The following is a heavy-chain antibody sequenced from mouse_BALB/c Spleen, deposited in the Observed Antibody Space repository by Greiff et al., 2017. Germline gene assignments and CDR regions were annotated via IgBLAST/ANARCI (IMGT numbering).Heavy chain of an antibody. CDR2: IWAGGST. Sequence: VKLVESGPGLVAPSQSLSITCTVSGFSLTSYGVHWVRQPPGKGLEWLGVIWAGGSTNYNSALMSRLSISKDNSKSQVFLKMNSLQTDDTAMYYCARVITTDAWFAYWGQGTLVTVSA. CDR1: GFSLTSYG. CDR3: ARVITTDAWFAY. J-gene: IGHJ3*01. D-gene: IGHD1-1*01. V-gene: IGHV2-9*02.